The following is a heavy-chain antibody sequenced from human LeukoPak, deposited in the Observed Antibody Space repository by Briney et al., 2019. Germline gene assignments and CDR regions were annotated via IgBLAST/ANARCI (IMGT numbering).Heavy chain of an antibody. J-gene: IGHJ4*02. V-gene: IGHV4-34*01. D-gene: IGHD3-22*01. CDR2: INHSGST. CDR3: ARGAQTYYDKAPVDY. CDR1: GFTFSSYA. Sequence: GSLRLSCAASGFTFSSYAMSWIRQPPGKGLEWMGEINHSGSTNYNPSLKSRVTISVDTSKSQFSLKLNSMTAADTAVYYCARGAQTYYDKAPVDYWGQGTLVTVSS.